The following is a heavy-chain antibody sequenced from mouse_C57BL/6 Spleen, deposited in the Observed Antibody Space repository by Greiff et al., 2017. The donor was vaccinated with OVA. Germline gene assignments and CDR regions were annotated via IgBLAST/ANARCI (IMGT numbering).Heavy chain of an antibody. CDR2: ISGGGGNT. V-gene: IGHV5-9*01. Sequence: EVKVVESGGGLVKPGGSLKLSCAASGFTFSSYTMSWVRQTPEKRLEWVATISGGGGNTYYPDSVKGRFTISRDNAKNTLYLQMSSLRSEDTALDYCARQGYDYEGFAYWGQGTLGTVSA. CDR3: ARQGYDYEGFAY. D-gene: IGHD2-4*01. CDR1: GFTFSSYT. J-gene: IGHJ3*01.